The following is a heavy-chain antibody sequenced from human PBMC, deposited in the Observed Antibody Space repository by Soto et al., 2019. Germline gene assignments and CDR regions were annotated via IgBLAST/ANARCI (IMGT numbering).Heavy chain of an antibody. CDR2: ISSDGNSQ. Sequence: QVQLVESGGGVVQPGRSLRLSCAASGFTFSHSGFHWVRQAPGKGLEWVIFISSDGNSQYYGDSVKGRFTISRDNSRNTLYLQMHTLRPEDTAVYYCAKDTPGTVSRWGQGTLVTVSS. J-gene: IGHJ4*02. CDR3: AKDTPGTVSR. D-gene: IGHD3-10*01. V-gene: IGHV3-30*18. CDR1: GFTFSHSG.